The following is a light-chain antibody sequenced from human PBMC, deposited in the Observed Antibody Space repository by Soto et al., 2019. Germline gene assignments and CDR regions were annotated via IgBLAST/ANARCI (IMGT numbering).Light chain of an antibody. CDR1: QSVSSY. J-gene: IGKJ1*01. CDR3: HQRSSWPRGS. V-gene: IGKV3-11*01. Sequence: EVVLTQSPAPLSLSPGESATLSCRASQSVSSYLAWYQQKPGQGPRLLIYDASNRATGVSARFSGSGSGTDFTLTISSLETEDFAVYYCHQRSSWPRGSFGQGTKVEIK. CDR2: DAS.